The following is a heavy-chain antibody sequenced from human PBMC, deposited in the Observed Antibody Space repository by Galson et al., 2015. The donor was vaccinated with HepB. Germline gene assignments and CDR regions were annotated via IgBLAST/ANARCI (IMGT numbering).Heavy chain of an antibody. CDR3: AGDPDYGGNPFDY. J-gene: IGHJ4*02. Sequence: SGAEVKKPGESLKISCAASGFTFSSYWMSWVRQAPGKGLEWVANIKQDGSEKYYVDSVKGRFTISRDNAKNSLYLQMNSLRAEDTAVYYCAGDPDYGGNPFDYWGQGTLVTVSS. V-gene: IGHV3-7*03. D-gene: IGHD4-23*01. CDR2: IKQDGSEK. CDR1: GFTFSSYW.